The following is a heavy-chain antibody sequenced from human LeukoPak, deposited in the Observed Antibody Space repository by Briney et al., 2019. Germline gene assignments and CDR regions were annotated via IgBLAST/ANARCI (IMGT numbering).Heavy chain of an antibody. D-gene: IGHD6-19*01. J-gene: IGHJ4*02. CDR3: AVDSSGRDY. Sequence: PGGSLRLSCAASGFTFDDYAMHWVRQAPGKGLEWVSGISWNSGSIGYADSVKGRFTISRDNSKNTLYLQMNSLRAEDTAVYYCAVDSSGRDYWGQGTLVTVSS. V-gene: IGHV3-9*01. CDR1: GFTFDDYA. CDR2: ISWNSGSI.